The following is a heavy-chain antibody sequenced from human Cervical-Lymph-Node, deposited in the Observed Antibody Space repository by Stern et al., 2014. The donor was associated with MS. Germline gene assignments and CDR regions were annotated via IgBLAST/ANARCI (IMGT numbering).Heavy chain of an antibody. J-gene: IGHJ4*02. CDR3: AARSGV. D-gene: IGHD2-8*01. CDR1: CVAITSDGFY. CDR2: FYHSGSS. V-gene: IGHV4-31*03. Sequence: QVPLQESGPGLVRPSQTLSLNCTVSCVAITSDGFYWSWIRPHPGKGMEWIGYFYHSGSSHYNPSLKSRVTISVDTSKNQFSLRLTSMTASDTAVYYCAARSGVWGQGTLVTVST.